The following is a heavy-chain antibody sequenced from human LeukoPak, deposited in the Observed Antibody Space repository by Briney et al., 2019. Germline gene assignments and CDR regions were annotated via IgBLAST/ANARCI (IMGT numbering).Heavy chain of an antibody. Sequence: GGSLRLSCAASGFTFSSYSMNWVRQAPGKGLEWVSSISSSSSYIYYADSVKGRFTISRDNAKNSLYLQMNSLRVEDTAVYYCAKSSGSGPYFYGMGVWGHGTTVTVSS. V-gene: IGHV3-21*04. CDR1: GFTFSSYS. CDR3: AKSSGSGPYFYGMGV. CDR2: ISSSSSYI. D-gene: IGHD3-10*01. J-gene: IGHJ6*02.